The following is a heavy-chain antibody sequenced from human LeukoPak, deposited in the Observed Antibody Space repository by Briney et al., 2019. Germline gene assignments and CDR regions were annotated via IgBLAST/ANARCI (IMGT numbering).Heavy chain of an antibody. CDR2: INYTGST. D-gene: IGHD3-3*01. Sequence: SETLSLTCAVSGDSFNTFYWGWIRQPPGKGLEWIGQINYTGSTDYNPSLKSRVTITIDTSNIQFSLQLRSVTAADTAVYYCARVLGWSGYYNDHYYYMDVWDKGTTVTVSS. V-gene: IGHV4-34*01. J-gene: IGHJ6*03. CDR1: GDSFNTFY. CDR3: ARVLGWSGYYNDHYYYMDV.